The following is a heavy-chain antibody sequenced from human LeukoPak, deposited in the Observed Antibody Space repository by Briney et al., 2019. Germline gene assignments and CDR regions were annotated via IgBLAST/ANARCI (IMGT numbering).Heavy chain of an antibody. V-gene: IGHV1-2*02. J-gene: IGHJ4*02. CDR1: GYTFTGYY. D-gene: IGHD1-1*01. CDR3: ASGTTGNDNFDY. Sequence: GASVKVSCKASGYTFTGYYMHWVRQAPGQGLEWMGWINPDSGGTNYAQKFQGRVTMTRDTSISTACMELSRLTSDDTAVYYCASGTTGNDNFDYWGQGTLVTVSS. CDR2: INPDSGGT.